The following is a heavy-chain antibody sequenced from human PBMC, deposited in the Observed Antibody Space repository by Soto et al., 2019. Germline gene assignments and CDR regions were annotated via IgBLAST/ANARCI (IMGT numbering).Heavy chain of an antibody. D-gene: IGHD6-19*01. Sequence: ASVKVSCKASGYTFTGYYMHWVRQAPGQGLEWMGWINPNSGSTNYAQKFQGWVTMTRDTSISTAYMELSRLRSDDTAVYYCARESENSSGWYYYYGMDVWGQGTTVTVSS. CDR1: GYTFTGYY. CDR3: ARESENSSGWYYYYGMDV. V-gene: IGHV1-2*04. CDR2: INPNSGST. J-gene: IGHJ6*02.